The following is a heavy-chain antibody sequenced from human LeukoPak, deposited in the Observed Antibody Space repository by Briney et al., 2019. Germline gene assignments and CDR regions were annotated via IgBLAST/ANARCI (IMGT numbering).Heavy chain of an antibody. CDR1: GFTFSSYA. Sequence: GGSLRLSCAASGFTFSSYAMSWVRQAPGKGLEWASAISGSGGSTYYADSVKGRFTISRDNSKNTLYLQMNSLRAEDTAVYYCAKDRTYCGGDCYNPPYYFDYWGQGTLVTVSS. J-gene: IGHJ4*02. D-gene: IGHD2-21*02. CDR2: ISGSGGST. CDR3: AKDRTYCGGDCYNPPYYFDY. V-gene: IGHV3-23*01.